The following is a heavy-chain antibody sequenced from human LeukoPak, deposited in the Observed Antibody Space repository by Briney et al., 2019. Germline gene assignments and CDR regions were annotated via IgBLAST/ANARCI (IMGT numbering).Heavy chain of an antibody. CDR3: ARVSERDSSSLKY. Sequence: ASLKDSCMDPRYTSTPDTMHSVPQAPGQGLERMGWFDSNRGATDYAQRFQGRVRIPGDVSISTAYMELSRLTSDDTAVYYCARVSERDSSSLKYWGQGALVTVSS. J-gene: IGHJ4*02. CDR2: FDSNRGAT. V-gene: IGHV1-2*02. CDR1: RYTSTPDT. D-gene: IGHD3-22*01.